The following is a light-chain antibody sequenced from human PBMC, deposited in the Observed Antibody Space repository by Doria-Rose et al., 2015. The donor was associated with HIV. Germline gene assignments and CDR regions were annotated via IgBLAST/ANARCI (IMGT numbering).Light chain of an antibody. J-gene: IGKJ1*01. CDR3: QQTYSSPPWT. Sequence: QSPSSLSASIGDRVTITCRASQTVSTYLNWFQQEPGKAPKLLIYAASRLQSGVPSRFSGSGSGSDFTLTISGLQPGDFATYYCQQTYSSPPWTFGQGTKVEMK. CDR1: QTVSTY. V-gene: IGKV1-39*01. CDR2: AAS.